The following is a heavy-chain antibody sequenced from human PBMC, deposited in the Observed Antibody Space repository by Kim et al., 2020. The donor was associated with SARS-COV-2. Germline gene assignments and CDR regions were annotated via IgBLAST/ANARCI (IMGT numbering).Heavy chain of an antibody. CDR2: INSDGSST. Sequence: GGSLRLSCAASGFTFSTYWMHWVRQVPGKGLVWVSRINSDGSSTDYADSVKGRFTISRDNVKNTLYLQMNSLRAEDTAVYYCARAGSARIRLLLYYYGMDVWGQGTTVTVSS. CDR1: GFTFSTYW. CDR3: ARAGSARIRLLLYYYGMDV. J-gene: IGHJ6*02. V-gene: IGHV3-74*01. D-gene: IGHD4-17*01.